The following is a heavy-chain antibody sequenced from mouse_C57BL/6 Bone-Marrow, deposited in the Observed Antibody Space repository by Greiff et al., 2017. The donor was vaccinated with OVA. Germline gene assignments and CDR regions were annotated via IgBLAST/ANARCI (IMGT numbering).Heavy chain of an antibody. J-gene: IGHJ4*01. D-gene: IGHD4-1*02. V-gene: IGHV1-50*01. CDR1: GYTFTSYW. CDR3: AGQLGLYAMDY. CDR2: IDPSDSYT. Sequence: VQLQQPGAELVKPGASVKLSCKASGYTFTSYWMQWVKQRPGQGLEWIGEIDPSDSYTNYNQQFKGKATLTVDTSSSTAYMQLSSLTSEDSAVYYCAGQLGLYAMDYWGQGTSVTVSS.